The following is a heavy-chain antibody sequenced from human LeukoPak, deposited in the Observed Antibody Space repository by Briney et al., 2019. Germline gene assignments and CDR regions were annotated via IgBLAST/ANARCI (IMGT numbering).Heavy chain of an antibody. CDR3: ARDRSGSKGAEWELLSPNLDFAY. J-gene: IGHJ4*02. Sequence: GSSVKVSCKASGGTFSSYAISWVRQAPGQGLEWMGGIIPIFGTANYAQKFQGRVTITADKSTSTAYMELSSLRSEDTAVYYCARDRSGSKGAEWELLSPNLDFAYWGQGTLVTVSS. D-gene: IGHD1-26*01. CDR2: IIPIFGTA. V-gene: IGHV1-69*06. CDR1: GGTFSSYA.